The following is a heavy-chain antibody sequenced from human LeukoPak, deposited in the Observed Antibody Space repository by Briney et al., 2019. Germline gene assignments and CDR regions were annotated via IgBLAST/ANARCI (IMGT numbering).Heavy chain of an antibody. CDR1: GFTFSDYA. J-gene: IGHJ4*02. Sequence: GGSLRLSCVASGFTFSDYAVSWVRQAPGKGLEWVSGISDSGVSTYYADSVKSRCTISRDNSKNTVSLQMNNLRAEDTAVYFCARHDRFIPYWGQGRLASVTS. D-gene: IGHD3-16*01. CDR2: ISDSGVST. V-gene: IGHV3-23*01. CDR3: ARHDRFIPY.